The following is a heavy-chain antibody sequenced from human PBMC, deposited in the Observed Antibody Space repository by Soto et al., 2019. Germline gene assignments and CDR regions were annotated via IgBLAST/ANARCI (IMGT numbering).Heavy chain of an antibody. CDR2: ISYDGNSK. D-gene: IGHD5-12*01. CDR3: ARNPHSGNSFAY. CDR1: GFNFGSYA. J-gene: IGHJ4*02. V-gene: IGHV3-30-3*01. Sequence: QVELVESGGGVVQPGRSLRLSCTASGFNFGSYALHWVRQAPGKGLEWVALISYDGNSKYYGDSVRGRFTISRDNSRTTLYLQIPALNPEATAVYSCARNPHSGNSFAYGAREPWSPSP.